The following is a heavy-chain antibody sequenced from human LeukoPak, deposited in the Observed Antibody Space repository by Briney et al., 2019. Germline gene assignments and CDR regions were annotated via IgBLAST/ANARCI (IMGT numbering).Heavy chain of an antibody. CDR1: GFTFSDYG. CDR2: IWHDGRNK. Sequence: GGSLRLSCEASGFTFSDYGMHWVRQAPGKGLEWVAVIWHDGRNKFYIDSVKGRFTISRDNSKNTLYLQMNSLRAEDSAVYYCARDQRSWYFDLWGRGTLVTVSS. J-gene: IGHJ2*01. CDR3: ARDQRSWYFDL. V-gene: IGHV3-33*01.